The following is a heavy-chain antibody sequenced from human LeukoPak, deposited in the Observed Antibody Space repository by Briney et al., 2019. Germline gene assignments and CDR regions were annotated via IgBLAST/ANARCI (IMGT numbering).Heavy chain of an antibody. V-gene: IGHV3-30*03. J-gene: IGHJ4*02. CDR1: GFTFSSYG. CDR3: ASAYGYDY. CDR2: ISYDGSNK. D-gene: IGHD5-18*01. Sequence: GGSLRLSCAASGFTFSSYGMPWVRQAPGKGLEWVAVISYDGSNKYYADSVKGRFTISRDNSKNTLYLQMNSLRAEDTAVYYCASAYGYDYWGQGTLVTVSS.